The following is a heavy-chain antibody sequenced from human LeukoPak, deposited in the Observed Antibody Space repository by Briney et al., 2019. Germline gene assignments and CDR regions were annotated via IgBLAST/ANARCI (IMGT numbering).Heavy chain of an antibody. CDR3: ASLYYDILTGYTSDAFDI. V-gene: IGHV4-39*07. CDR1: GFTFSSYE. Sequence: GSLRLSCAASGFTFSSYEMNWVRQPPGKGLEWIGSIYYSGSTYYNPSLKSRVTISVDTSKNQFSLKLSSVTAADTAVYYCASLYYDILTGYTSDAFDIWGQGTMVTVSS. D-gene: IGHD3-9*01. CDR2: IYYSGST. J-gene: IGHJ3*02.